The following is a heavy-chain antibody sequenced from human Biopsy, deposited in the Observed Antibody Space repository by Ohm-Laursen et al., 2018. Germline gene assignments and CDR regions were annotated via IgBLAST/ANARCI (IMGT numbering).Heavy chain of an antibody. CDR3: ASTTMDSSGWYGNYFDA. CDR1: SGSISSYY. CDR2: ISYSGST. V-gene: IGHV4-59*08. J-gene: IGHJ4*02. D-gene: IGHD6-19*01. Sequence: SETLSLTCTVSSGSISSYYWSWIRQPPGKGLEWIGYISYSGSTNYNPSLKSRVTMSVDTSKNQFSLKVYSVTAADTAIYYCASTTMDSSGWYGNYFDAWGQGALVTVSS.